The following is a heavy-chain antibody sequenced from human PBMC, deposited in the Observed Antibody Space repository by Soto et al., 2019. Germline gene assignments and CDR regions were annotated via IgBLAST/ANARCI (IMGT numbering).Heavy chain of an antibody. CDR3: ARVERGTATTVVDAFDI. CDR1: GGFVSSGSYY. J-gene: IGHJ3*02. Sequence: QVQLQQWGAGLLKPSETLSLTCAVYGGFVSSGSYYWSWIRQPPGKGLEWIGEMSHSGGTHFNPSPKSRGPISVATSKNQFSLKMASVTAADTALYYCARVERGTATTVVDAFDIWGPGTMVTVSS. V-gene: IGHV4-34*01. CDR2: MSHSGGT. D-gene: IGHD1-1*01.